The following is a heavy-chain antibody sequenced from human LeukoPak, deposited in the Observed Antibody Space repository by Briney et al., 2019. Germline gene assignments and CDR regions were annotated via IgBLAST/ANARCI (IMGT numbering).Heavy chain of an antibody. CDR3: ASGSSGYDP. J-gene: IGHJ5*02. CDR2: IHYSGST. V-gene: IGHV4-61*01. Sequence: SETLSLTCTVSGGSVSSGSYYWSWIRQPPGKGPEWIGYIHYSGSTTYNPSLKSRVTISVDTSKNKFSLRVTSLTSADTAVYYCASGSSGYDPWGQGTLVTVSS. D-gene: IGHD5-12*01. CDR1: GGSVSSGSYY.